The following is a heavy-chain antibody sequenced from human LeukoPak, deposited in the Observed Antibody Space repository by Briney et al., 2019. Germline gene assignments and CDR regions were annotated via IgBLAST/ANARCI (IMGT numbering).Heavy chain of an antibody. CDR2: IKQDGSEK. V-gene: IGHV3-7*01. J-gene: IGHJ4*02. Sequence: GGSLRLSCAASGFTFSSYWMSWVRQAPGKGLEWVANIKQDGSEKYYVDSVKGRFTISRDNAKNSVFLQMNSLRVEDTAVYYCARDCDTTSCYKYWGQGTLVTVSS. D-gene: IGHD1-26*01. CDR3: ARDCDTTSCYKY. CDR1: GFTFSSYW.